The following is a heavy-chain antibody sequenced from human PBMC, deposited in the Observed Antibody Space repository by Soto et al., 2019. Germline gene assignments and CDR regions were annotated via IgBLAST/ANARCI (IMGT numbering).Heavy chain of an antibody. CDR2: ITGSAGTT. CDR1: GFTFSSYS. V-gene: IGHV3-23*01. D-gene: IGHD2-8*01. Sequence: GGSLRLSCAASGFTFSSYSMTWVRQAPGKGLEWVAHITGSAGTTYYAGSVKGRFTISRDTSRNTVYLQMNSLRAEDTALYYCAKCMQAYWNYDAHHIWGQGTMVTVSS. J-gene: IGHJ3*02. CDR3: AKCMQAYWNYDAHHI.